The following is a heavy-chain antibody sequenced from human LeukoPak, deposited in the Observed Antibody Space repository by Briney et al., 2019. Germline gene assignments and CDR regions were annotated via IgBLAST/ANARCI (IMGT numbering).Heavy chain of an antibody. V-gene: IGHV3-30-3*01. J-gene: IGHJ4*02. D-gene: IGHD6-13*01. CDR3: VGIRTDYYFDY. Sequence: GGSLRLSCVASGFTFSSYAMHWVRQAPGKGLEWVAVISYDGSNKYYADSVKGRFTISRDNSKNTLYLQMNSLRAEDTAVYYCVGIRTDYYFDYWGQGTLVTVSS. CDR1: GFTFSSYA. CDR2: ISYDGSNK.